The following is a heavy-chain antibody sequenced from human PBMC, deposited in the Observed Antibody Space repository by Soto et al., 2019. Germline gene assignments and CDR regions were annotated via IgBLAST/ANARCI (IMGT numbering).Heavy chain of an antibody. CDR2: ISGSGGST. V-gene: IGHV3-23*01. CDR3: AKDPYPFLAVAGPGWFDP. D-gene: IGHD6-19*01. Sequence: HPGGSLRLSCAASGFTFSSYAMSWFRQAPGKGLEWVSAISGSGGSTYYADSVKGRFTISRDNSKNTLYLQMNSLRAEDTAVYYCAKDPYPFLAVAGPGWFDPWGQGTLVTVSS. J-gene: IGHJ5*02. CDR1: GFTFSSYA.